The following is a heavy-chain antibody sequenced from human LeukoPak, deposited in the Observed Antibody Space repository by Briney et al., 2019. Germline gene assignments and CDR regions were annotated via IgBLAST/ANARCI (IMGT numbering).Heavy chain of an antibody. CDR3: AKDGLGYNFDS. V-gene: IGHV3-23*01. CDR1: GFTFSSYA. Sequence: HPGGSLRLSCAASGFTFSSYAMSWVRQAPGKGLEWVSAISGSGGSTYYADSVKGRFTVSRDNSKNTVNLQINSLRVEDTAMCYCAKDGLGYNFDSWGQGTLVTVSS. CDR2: ISGSGGST. J-gene: IGHJ4*02. D-gene: IGHD5-12*01.